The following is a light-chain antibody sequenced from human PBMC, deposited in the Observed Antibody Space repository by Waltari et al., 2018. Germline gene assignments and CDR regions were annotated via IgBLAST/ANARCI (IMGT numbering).Light chain of an antibody. V-gene: IGLV2-23*02. Sequence: QSALTQPASVSGSPGQSITISCTGTSSDVGNYKRVSWYQQHPVKSPTLMIYAVSTRPSGVSDRFSGSKSGDMASLTISGRQPEDEAEYFCSSYAGSSKGVFGGGTKVTVL. CDR2: AVS. CDR3: SSYAGSSKGV. J-gene: IGLJ2*01. CDR1: SSDVGNYKR.